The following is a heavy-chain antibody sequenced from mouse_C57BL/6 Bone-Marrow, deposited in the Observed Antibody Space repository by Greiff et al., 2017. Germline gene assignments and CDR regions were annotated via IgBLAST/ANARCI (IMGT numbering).Heavy chain of an antibody. D-gene: IGHD1-1*01. Sequence: QVQLQQSGAELVKPGASVKISCKASGYAFSSYWINWVKQRPGKGLEWIGQIYAGDGDTNYNGKFKGKATLTADKSSSTAYMKLSSLTSEDSAVYFCARNPLYYYGSSQYYFDYWGQGTTLTVSS. CDR3: ARNPLYYYGSSQYYFDY. CDR1: GYAFSSYW. J-gene: IGHJ2*01. V-gene: IGHV1-80*01. CDR2: IYAGDGDT.